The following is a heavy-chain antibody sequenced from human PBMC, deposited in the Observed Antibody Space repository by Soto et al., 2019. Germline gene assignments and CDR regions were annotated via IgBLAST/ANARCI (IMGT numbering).Heavy chain of an antibody. J-gene: IGHJ4*02. D-gene: IGHD3-10*01. CDR1: GGTFSSYA. CDR2: IIPIFGTA. CDR3: ASPTRYGSGSYYLFFDY. V-gene: IGHV1-69*01. Sequence: QVQLVQSGAEVKKPGSSVKVSCKASGGTFSSYAISWVRQAPGQGLEWMGGIIPIFGTANYAQKFQGRVTTTAEQSTSTAYMELSSLRSEDTAVYYCASPTRYGSGSYYLFFDYWGQGTLVTVSS.